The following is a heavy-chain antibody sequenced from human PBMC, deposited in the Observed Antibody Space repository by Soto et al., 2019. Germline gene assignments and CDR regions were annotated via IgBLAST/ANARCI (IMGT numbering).Heavy chain of an antibody. V-gene: IGHV1-2*04. CDR1: GYTFTGYY. Sequence: GASVKVSCKASGYTFTGYYMHWVRQAPGQGLEWMGWINPNSGGTNYAQKFQGWVTMTRDTSISTAYMELSRLRSDDTAVYYCARAARYCISTSCYKGFDPWGQGTLVTVSS. J-gene: IGHJ5*02. D-gene: IGHD2-2*02. CDR2: INPNSGGT. CDR3: ARAARYCISTSCYKGFDP.